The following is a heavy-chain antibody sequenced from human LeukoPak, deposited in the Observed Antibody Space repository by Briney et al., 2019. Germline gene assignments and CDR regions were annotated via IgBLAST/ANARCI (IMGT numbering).Heavy chain of an antibody. CDR2: IYYTGNT. J-gene: IGHJ4*02. CDR3: ARLLGYSSS. Sequence: PSETLSLTCSVSSGSISSDYWSWIRQPPGKGLEWIGYIYYTGNTKYNPSLKSRVTISLEASKKQFSLKLSSVTAADTAVYYCARLLGYSSSWGQGTLVTVSS. D-gene: IGHD6-13*01. CDR1: SGSISSDY. V-gene: IGHV4-59*01.